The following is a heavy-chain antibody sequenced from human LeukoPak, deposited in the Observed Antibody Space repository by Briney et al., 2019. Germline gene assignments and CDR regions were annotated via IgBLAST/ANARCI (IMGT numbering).Heavy chain of an antibody. Sequence: PGGSLRLSCEASGFTFGRYGMHWVRHPPGKGLEWVAVISYDGSNRYYADSVKGRFTLSRDNSKNTVYLEMNSLRVEDTAAYYCAKDRMIETTRIFYAFDMWGQGTTVIVSS. J-gene: IGHJ3*02. CDR1: GFTFGRYG. CDR2: ISYDGSNR. CDR3: AKDRMIETTRIFYAFDM. V-gene: IGHV3-30*18. D-gene: IGHD1-20*01.